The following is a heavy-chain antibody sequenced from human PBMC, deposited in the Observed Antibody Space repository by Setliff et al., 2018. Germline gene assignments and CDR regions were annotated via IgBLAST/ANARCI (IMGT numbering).Heavy chain of an antibody. D-gene: IGHD2-21*02. CDR3: ARTPVVVTLRNAFDI. CDR1: DASIGGSGYY. J-gene: IGHJ3*02. V-gene: IGHV4-39*07. CDR2: IHYSGST. Sequence: SETLSLTCSVSDASIGGSGYYWGWIRQPPGKGPEWIGNIHYSGSTHYNPSLKSRVTISVDTSKNQFSLKLSSVTAADTAVYYCARTPVVVTLRNAFDIWGQGTMVTVS.